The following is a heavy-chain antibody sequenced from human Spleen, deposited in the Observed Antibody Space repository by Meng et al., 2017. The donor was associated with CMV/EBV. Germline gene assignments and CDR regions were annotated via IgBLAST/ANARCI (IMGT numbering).Heavy chain of an antibody. Sequence: SVKVSCKASGYTFTSYGISWVRQAPGQGLEWMGRIIPILGIANYAQKFQGRVTITADKSTSTAYMELSSLRSEDTAVYYCARKLFPVKTGNYYYYYGMDVWGQGTTVTVSS. CDR1: GYTFTSYG. CDR2: IIPILGIA. J-gene: IGHJ6*02. V-gene: IGHV1-69*04. CDR3: ARKLFPVKTGNYYYYYGMDV. D-gene: IGHD4-23*01.